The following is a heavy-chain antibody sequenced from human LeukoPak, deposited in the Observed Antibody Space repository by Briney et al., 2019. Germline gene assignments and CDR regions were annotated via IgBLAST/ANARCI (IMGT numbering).Heavy chain of an antibody. D-gene: IGHD1-14*01. J-gene: IGHJ4*02. V-gene: IGHV1-2*02. CDR2: INPKSGGT. Sequence: ASVKVSCKASGYTFTGYYIHWVRQAPGQGLEWMGWINPKSGGTNYAQKFQGRVTMTRDTSISTAYMEMSSLRSDDTAVYYCARGLETGDYWGQGTLVTVSS. CDR3: ARGLETGDY. CDR1: GYTFTGYY.